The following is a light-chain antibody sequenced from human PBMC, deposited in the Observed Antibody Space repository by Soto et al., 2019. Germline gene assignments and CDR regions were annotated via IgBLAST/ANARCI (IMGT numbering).Light chain of an antibody. V-gene: IGKV3-20*01. Sequence: EIVLTQSPGTLSLSPGERATLSCWASQSVSSNYLAWYQQKPGQAPRLLIYDASSRATGIPDRFSGSGSGTAFTLTISRLEPEDSAVYYCHQYGNSPLTFGQGTKVDIK. CDR1: QSVSSNY. CDR3: HQYGNSPLT. CDR2: DAS. J-gene: IGKJ1*01.